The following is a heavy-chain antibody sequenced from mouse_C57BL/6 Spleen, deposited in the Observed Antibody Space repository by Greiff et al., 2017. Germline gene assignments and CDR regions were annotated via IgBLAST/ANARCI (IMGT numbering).Heavy chain of an antibody. D-gene: IGHD1-1*01. J-gene: IGHJ3*01. CDR3: AGYYYGSSWCAY. Sequence: VMLVESGPGLVQPSQSLSITCTVSGFSLPSYGVHWVRQSPGKGLEWLGVIWSGGSSDFNAAFIYRLIISKDNSRSQVFYKRNSLQDDDTAIYCCAGYYYGSSWCAYWGQGTLVTVSA. V-gene: IGHV2-2*01. CDR1: GFSLPSYG. CDR2: IWSGGSS.